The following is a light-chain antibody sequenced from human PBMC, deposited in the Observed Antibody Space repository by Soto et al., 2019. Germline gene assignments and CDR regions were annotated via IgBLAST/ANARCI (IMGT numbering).Light chain of an antibody. CDR1: QSVHNNY. J-gene: IGKJ5*01. CDR3: QHYGSSLPIT. V-gene: IGKV3-20*01. CDR2: AAS. Sequence: EIVLTQSPGTLSLSPGERATVSCRASQSVHNNYLAWYQQKPGQAPRLLIYAASRRATGVPHRFSASGSGTDFLLTIITLEPEDFAVYYCQHYGSSLPITFGQGTRLEIK.